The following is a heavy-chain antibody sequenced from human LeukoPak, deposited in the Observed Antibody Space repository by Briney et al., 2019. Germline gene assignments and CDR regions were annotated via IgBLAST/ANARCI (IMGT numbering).Heavy chain of an antibody. J-gene: IGHJ2*01. D-gene: IGHD7-27*01. CDR1: GFTFDTYL. CDR2: IDGDGGNP. V-gene: IGHV3-74*01. CDR3: TRDSGAERRYFDL. Sequence: GGSLRLSCVASGFTFDTYLMDWVRQAPGKGPVWVSRIDGDGGNPSYADSVKGRFTISRDNAKNTLYLQMNSLRAEDTAVHYCTRDSGAERRYFDLWGRGTLVTVPS.